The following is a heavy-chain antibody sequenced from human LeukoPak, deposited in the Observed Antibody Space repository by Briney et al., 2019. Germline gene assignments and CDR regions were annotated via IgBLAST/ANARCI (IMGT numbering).Heavy chain of an antibody. V-gene: IGHV4-59*01. CDR1: GGSISSYY. CDR2: IYYSGST. D-gene: IGHD6-19*01. Sequence: SETLSLTCTVSGGSISSYYWSWIRQPPGKGLEWIGYIYYSGSTNYNPSLKSRVTISVDTSKNQFSLKLSSVTAADTAVYYCARVRGSGWYDYYYMDVWGKGTTVTISS. J-gene: IGHJ6*03. CDR3: ARVRGSGWYDYYYMDV.